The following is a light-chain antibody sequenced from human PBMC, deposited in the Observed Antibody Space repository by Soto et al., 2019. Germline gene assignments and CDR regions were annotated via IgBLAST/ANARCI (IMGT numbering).Light chain of an antibody. CDR1: QSVGTY. CDR3: QQRGNWPLT. J-gene: IGKJ4*01. CDR2: DAS. V-gene: IGKV3-11*01. Sequence: EIVLTQSPATLSLSPGERATLSCRASQSVGTYLAWYQQKPGQAPRLLIYDASNRATGIPARFSGSGSGTDFTLTISSLDPEDFAVYYCQQRGNWPLTFGGGTKVDSK.